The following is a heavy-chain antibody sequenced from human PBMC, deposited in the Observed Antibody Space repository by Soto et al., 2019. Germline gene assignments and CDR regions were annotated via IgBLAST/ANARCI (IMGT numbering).Heavy chain of an antibody. CDR3: AKDRGRKNVLLWFGEFDP. D-gene: IGHD3-10*01. J-gene: IGHJ5*02. Sequence: EVQLVESGGGLVQPGRSLRLSCAASGFTFDDYAMHWVRQAPGKGLEWVSGISWNSGSIGYADSVKGRFTISRDNAKNSLYLQMNSLRAEDTALYYCAKDRGRKNVLLWFGEFDPWGQGTLVTVSS. V-gene: IGHV3-9*01. CDR2: ISWNSGSI. CDR1: GFTFDDYA.